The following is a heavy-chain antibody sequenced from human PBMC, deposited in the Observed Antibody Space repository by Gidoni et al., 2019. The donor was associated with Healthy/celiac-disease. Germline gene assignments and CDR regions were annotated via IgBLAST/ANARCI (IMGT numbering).Heavy chain of an antibody. Sequence: QVQLVESGGGVVQPGRSLRHSCAASGFTFSSYGRQWVRQAPGKGLEWVAVISYDGSNKYYADSVKGRFTSSRDNSKITLYLQMNSLRAEDTAVYYCAKGGPNWGSGYYFDYWGQGTLVTVSS. D-gene: IGHD7-27*01. J-gene: IGHJ4*02. V-gene: IGHV3-30*18. CDR2: ISYDGSNK. CDR1: GFTFSSYG. CDR3: AKGGPNWGSGYYFDY.